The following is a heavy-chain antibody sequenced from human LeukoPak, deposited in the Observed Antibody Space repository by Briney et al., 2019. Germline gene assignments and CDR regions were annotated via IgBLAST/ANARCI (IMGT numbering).Heavy chain of an antibody. CDR2: ISFDSNSI. D-gene: IGHD6-19*01. Sequence: GGSLRLSCAASGFTSGGYAMTWVRQAPGKGLEWVSTISFDSNSIYYADSVKGRFTISRDNSKNTLYLQMNSLRAEDMAVYYCAILGAGGFDYWGQGTLVTVSS. CDR3: AILGAGGFDY. V-gene: IGHV3-23*01. CDR1: GFTSGGYA. J-gene: IGHJ4*02.